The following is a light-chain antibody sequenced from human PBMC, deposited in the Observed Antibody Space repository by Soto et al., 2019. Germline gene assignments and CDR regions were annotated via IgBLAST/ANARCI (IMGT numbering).Light chain of an antibody. J-gene: IGLJ1*01. Sequence: QSVLTQPPSASGSPGQSVTISCTRTKNDIGVYDFVSWYQHHPGKAPRLIIYEVVQRPSGVPDRFSGSKSGNTASLTVSGLQAEDEADYFCKSYAGSNTYVFGSGTKLTVL. CDR3: KSYAGSNTYV. CDR2: EVV. CDR1: KNDIGVYDF. V-gene: IGLV2-8*01.